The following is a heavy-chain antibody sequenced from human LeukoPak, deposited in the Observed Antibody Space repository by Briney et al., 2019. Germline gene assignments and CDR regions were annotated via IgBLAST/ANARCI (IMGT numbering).Heavy chain of an antibody. CDR3: ARDSAAKGY. CDR1: GFTVSSNY. Sequence: PGGSLRLSCAASGFTVSSNYMSCIRQAPGKGLEWVSIIYSSGSVRYADSVRGRFTISRDDSENTVYLQMNSLRAEDTAVYYCARDSAAKGYWGQGTLVTVSS. V-gene: IGHV3-53*01. J-gene: IGHJ4*02. D-gene: IGHD6-19*01. CDR2: IYSSGSV.